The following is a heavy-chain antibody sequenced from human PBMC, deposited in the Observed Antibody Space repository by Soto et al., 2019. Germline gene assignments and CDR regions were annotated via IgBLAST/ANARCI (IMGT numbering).Heavy chain of an antibody. Sequence: TCAISGDSVSSNSAAWNWIRQSPSRGLEWLGRTYYRSKWYNDYAVSVKSRITVNPDTSKNQFSLQVNSVSPEDTAVYYCARESYGSGSYDGMDVWGQGTTVTVS. CDR2: TYYRSKWYN. CDR1: GDSVSSNSAA. D-gene: IGHD3-10*01. V-gene: IGHV6-1*01. J-gene: IGHJ6*02. CDR3: ARESYGSGSYDGMDV.